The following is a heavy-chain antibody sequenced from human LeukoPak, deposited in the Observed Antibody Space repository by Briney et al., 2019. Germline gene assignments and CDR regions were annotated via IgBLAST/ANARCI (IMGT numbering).Heavy chain of an antibody. Sequence: GGSLRLSCAASGFTFSSYAMHWVRQAPGKGLEWVAFIRYDGSNKYYADSVKGRFTISRDNSKNTLYLQMNSLRAEDTAVYYCAKDPHDFWSGYYEYWGQGTLVTVSS. V-gene: IGHV3-30*02. CDR3: AKDPHDFWSGYYEY. D-gene: IGHD3-3*01. CDR1: GFTFSSYA. CDR2: IRYDGSNK. J-gene: IGHJ4*02.